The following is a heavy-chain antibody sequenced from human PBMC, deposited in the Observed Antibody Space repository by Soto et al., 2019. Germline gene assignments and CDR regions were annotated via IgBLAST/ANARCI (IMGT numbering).Heavy chain of an antibody. D-gene: IGHD3-9*01. CDR2: IYYSGST. CDR3: ARHAPRYFDWLLYPDWFDP. J-gene: IGHJ5*02. V-gene: IGHV4-39*01. Sequence: SETLSLTCTVSGGSISSSSYYWGWIRQPPGKGLEWIGSIYYSGSTYYNPSLKSRVTISVDTSKNQFSLRLSSVTAADTAVYYCARHAPRYFDWLLYPDWFDPWGQGTLVTVSS. CDR1: GGSISSSSYY.